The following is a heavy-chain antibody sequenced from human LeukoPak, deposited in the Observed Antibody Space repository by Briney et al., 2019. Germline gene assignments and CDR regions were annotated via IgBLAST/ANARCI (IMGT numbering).Heavy chain of an antibody. Sequence: GGSLRLSCAASGFTFGSFSMSWVRQAPGKGLEWVSVISGSGETTFYADSVKGRFTISRDNSKSTLYLQMTSLRAEDTGVYYCAKKIDSGSYPLDYWGQGTLVTVSS. D-gene: IGHD3-10*01. CDR1: GFTFGSFS. J-gene: IGHJ4*02. V-gene: IGHV3-23*01. CDR3: AKKIDSGSYPLDY. CDR2: ISGSGETT.